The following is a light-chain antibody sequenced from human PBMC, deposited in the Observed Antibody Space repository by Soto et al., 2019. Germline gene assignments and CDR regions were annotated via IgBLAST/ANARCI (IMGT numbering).Light chain of an antibody. Sequence: QSALTQPASVSGSPGQSITISCTGTSSDVGAYNYVSWYQQHPGKAPKVMIFEVSHRPSGVSNRFSGSKSGNTASLTISGLQAEDEADYYCISYTSSDLYVFGTGTKLTVL. CDR3: ISYTSSDLYV. V-gene: IGLV2-14*01. CDR1: SSDVGAYNY. J-gene: IGLJ1*01. CDR2: EVS.